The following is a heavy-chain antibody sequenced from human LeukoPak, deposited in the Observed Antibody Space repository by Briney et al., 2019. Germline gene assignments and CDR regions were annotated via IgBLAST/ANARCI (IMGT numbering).Heavy chain of an antibody. J-gene: IGHJ5*02. CDR3: ARDPFGGAPA. CDR1: GFTFSSYE. CDR2: ISSSGSTI. Sequence: GGSLRLSCAASGFTFSSYEMNWVRQAPGKGLEWVSYISSSGSTIYYADSVKGRFTISRDNAKNSLYLQMNGLRAEDTAVYYCARDPFGGAPAWGQGTLVTVSS. V-gene: IGHV3-48*03. D-gene: IGHD3-16*01.